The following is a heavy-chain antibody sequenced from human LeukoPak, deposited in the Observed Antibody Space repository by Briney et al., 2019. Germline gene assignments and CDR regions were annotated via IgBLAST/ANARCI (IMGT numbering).Heavy chain of an antibody. CDR1: GYTFTSYG. V-gene: IGHV1-18*01. D-gene: IGHD3-10*01. CDR3: ARDRTMVRGVIIPSLGY. J-gene: IGHJ4*02. Sequence: ASVKVSCKASGYTFTSYGISWVRQAPGQGLEWMGWISAYNGNTNYAQKLQGRVTMTTDTSTSTAYMELRSLRSDDTAVYYCARDRTMVRGVIIPSLGYWGQGTLVTVSS. CDR2: ISAYNGNT.